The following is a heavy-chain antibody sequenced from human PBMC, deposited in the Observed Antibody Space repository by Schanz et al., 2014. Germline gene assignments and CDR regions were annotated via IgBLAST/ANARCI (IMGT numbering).Heavy chain of an antibody. Sequence: VHLLESGGGLVQPGGSLRLSCAASGFTFSDYYMSWIRQAPGKGLEWVSAISASGGDTYYADSVKGRFTISRDDAKKSMYLQMNNLRAEDTAVYYCVRVAFADPRLDRGMDRDIDYWGQGTLVTVSS. J-gene: IGHJ4*02. CDR2: ISASGGDT. CDR1: GFTFSDYY. D-gene: IGHD5-18*01. V-gene: IGHV3-11*06. CDR3: VRVAFADPRLDRGMDRDIDY.